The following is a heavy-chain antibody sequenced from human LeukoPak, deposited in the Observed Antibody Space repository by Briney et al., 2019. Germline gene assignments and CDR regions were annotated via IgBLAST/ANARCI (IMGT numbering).Heavy chain of an antibody. CDR3: AGDMNTRVTPISYAFDL. D-gene: IGHD4-23*01. CDR2: INPNCGRT. Sequence: ASVKFSCKASENTFTNYYMHWVRQAPGQGLEWLGLINPNCGRTAYAQNFQGRVTMTRDTSTTTLYLELSSLRSDDTAVYYCAGDMNTRVTPISYAFDLWGQGTMVTVSS. CDR1: ENTFTNYY. V-gene: IGHV1-46*01. J-gene: IGHJ3*01.